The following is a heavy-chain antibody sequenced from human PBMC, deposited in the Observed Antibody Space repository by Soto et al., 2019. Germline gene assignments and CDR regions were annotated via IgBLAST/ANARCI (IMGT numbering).Heavy chain of an antibody. CDR3: ARDSPPEYSSSWYYYYYYGMDV. CDR2: ISSSSSTI. CDR1: GFTFSSYS. V-gene: IGHV3-48*02. J-gene: IGHJ6*02. D-gene: IGHD6-13*01. Sequence: GGSLRLSCAASGFTFSSYSMNWVRQAPGKGLEWVSYISSSSSTIYYADSVKGRFTISRDNAKNSLYLQMNSLRDEDTAVYYCARDSPPEYSSSWYYYYYYGMDVWGQGTTVTVSS.